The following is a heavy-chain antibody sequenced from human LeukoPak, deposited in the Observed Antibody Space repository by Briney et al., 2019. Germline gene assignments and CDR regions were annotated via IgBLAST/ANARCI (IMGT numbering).Heavy chain of an antibody. CDR2: INHSGST. CDR3: ARPRTGTTNYYYYYGMDV. CDR1: GGSFSGYY. Sequence: PSETLSLTCAVYGGSFSGYYWSWIRQPPGKGLEWIGEINHSGSTNYNPSLKCRVTISVDTSKNQFSLKLSSVTAADTAVYYCARPRTGTTNYYYYYGMDVWGQGTTVTVSS. V-gene: IGHV4-34*01. J-gene: IGHJ6*02. D-gene: IGHD1-7*01.